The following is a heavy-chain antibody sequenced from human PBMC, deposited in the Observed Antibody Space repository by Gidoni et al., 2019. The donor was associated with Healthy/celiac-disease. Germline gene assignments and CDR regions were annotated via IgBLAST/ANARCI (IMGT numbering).Heavy chain of an antibody. J-gene: IGHJ4*02. D-gene: IGHD3-22*01. CDR2: INHSGST. CDR3: ARAIRFYYDSSGYYGPHFDY. CDR1: GGSFSGYY. V-gene: IGHV4-34*01. Sequence: QVQLQQWGAGLLKPSETLSLTCAVSGGSFSGYYWRWIRQPPGKGLEWIGEINHSGSTNYNPSLKSRVTISVDTSKNQFSLKLSSVTAADTAVYYCARAIRFYYDSSGYYGPHFDYWGQGTLVTVSS.